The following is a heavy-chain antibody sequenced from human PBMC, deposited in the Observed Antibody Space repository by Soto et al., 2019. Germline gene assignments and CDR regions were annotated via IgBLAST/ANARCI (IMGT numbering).Heavy chain of an antibody. CDR1: GGSNSSGGYS. CDR3: ARAASHYGSGSYYYFDY. CDR2: IYHSGST. Sequence: SSETLSLTCAVSGGSNSSGGYSWSWIRQPPGKGLEWIGYIYHSGSTYYNPSLKSRVTISVDRSKNQFSLKLSSVTAADTAVYYCARAASHYGSGSYYYFDYWGQGTLVTVSS. J-gene: IGHJ4*02. V-gene: IGHV4-30-2*01. D-gene: IGHD3-10*01.